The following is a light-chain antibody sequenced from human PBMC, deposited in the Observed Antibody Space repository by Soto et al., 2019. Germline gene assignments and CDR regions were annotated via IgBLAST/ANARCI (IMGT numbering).Light chain of an antibody. CDR1: QSVSSSY. CDR3: QQYGSYERT. J-gene: IGKJ2*01. V-gene: IGKV3-20*01. CDR2: GAS. Sequence: EIVLTQSPGTLSLSPGERATLSCRASQSVSSSYLAWYQQKPGQAPRLLIYGASSRATGIPDRFSGSGSGTDFTLTISRLEPEDVAVYYCQQYGSYERTFGQGTKLEIK.